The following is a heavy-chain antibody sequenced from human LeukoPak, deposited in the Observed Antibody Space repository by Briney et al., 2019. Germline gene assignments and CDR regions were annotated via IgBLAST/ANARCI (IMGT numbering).Heavy chain of an antibody. V-gene: IGHV4-34*01. D-gene: IGHD3-10*01. CDR3: ARGVGYNYGYYFDY. CDR2: INHSGST. Sequence: SETLSLTCAVYGGSFSDYYWSWIRQPPGKELEWIGEINHSGSTNYNPSLKSRVTISVDTSKNQFSLKLSSVTAADTAVFYCARGVGYNYGYYFDYWGQGTLVTVSS. J-gene: IGHJ4*02. CDR1: GGSFSDYY.